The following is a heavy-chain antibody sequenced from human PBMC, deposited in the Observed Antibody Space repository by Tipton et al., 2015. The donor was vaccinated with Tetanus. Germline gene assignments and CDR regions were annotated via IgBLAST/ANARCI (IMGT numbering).Heavy chain of an antibody. CDR2: IYNTGNA. D-gene: IGHD5-12*01. CDR3: ARVRRGATTDLDY. CDR1: GGSISSTNYY. V-gene: IGHV4-39*01. J-gene: IGHJ4*02. Sequence: TLSLTCTVSGGSISSTNYYWGWIRQPPGKGLEWIGSIYNTGNAYYNPALTSRVTMSVDTSKIQFSLRLRSVTAADTAVYYCARVRRGATTDLDYWGQGTLVTVSS.